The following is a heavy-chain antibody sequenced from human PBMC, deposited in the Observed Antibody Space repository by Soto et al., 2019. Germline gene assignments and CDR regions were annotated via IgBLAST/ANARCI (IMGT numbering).Heavy chain of an antibody. CDR3: TRDPYGGSRYYFDS. CDR1: GFTFSNYA. V-gene: IGHV3-33*08. J-gene: IGHJ4*02. CDR2: IWYDGSNK. D-gene: IGHD1-26*01. Sequence: GGSLRLSCAASGFTFSNYAMHWVRQAPGKGLEWVAVIWYDGSNKYYADSVKGRFTISKDNSQNTLYLQMNSLRAEDTAVYYCTRDPYGGSRYYFDSWGQGTLVTVSS.